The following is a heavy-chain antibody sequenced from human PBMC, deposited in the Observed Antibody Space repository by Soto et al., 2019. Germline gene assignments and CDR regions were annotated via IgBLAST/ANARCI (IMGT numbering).Heavy chain of an antibody. CDR1: GGSISSSSYY. D-gene: IGHD3-10*01. J-gene: IGHJ6*03. Sequence: SETLSLTCTVSGGSISSSSYYWGWIRQPPGKGLEWIGSIYYSGSTYYNPSLKSRVTISVDTSKNQFSLKLSSVTAADTAVYYCARLKSYYGSGSYVSYYYYMDVWGKGTTVTVSS. V-gene: IGHV4-39*01. CDR2: IYYSGST. CDR3: ARLKSYYGSGSYVSYYYYMDV.